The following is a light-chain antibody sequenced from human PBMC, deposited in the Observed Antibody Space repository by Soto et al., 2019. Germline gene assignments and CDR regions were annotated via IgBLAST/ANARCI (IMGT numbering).Light chain of an antibody. CDR2: AAS. J-gene: IGKJ5*01. CDR1: QAIRNY. CDR3: QHYNTYPIT. Sequence: DIQMTQSPSSLSAFVGERVTITCRASQAIRNYVAWFQQKPGKAPKSLIYAASSLRSGVPSKFSGSGSGTDFTLTISNLQPEDAATYYCQHYNTYPITFGQGTRLEI. V-gene: IGKV1-16*02.